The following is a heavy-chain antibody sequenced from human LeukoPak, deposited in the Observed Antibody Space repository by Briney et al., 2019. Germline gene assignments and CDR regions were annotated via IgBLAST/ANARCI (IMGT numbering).Heavy chain of an antibody. CDR1: GFTFSSYG. V-gene: IGHV3-30*03. CDR2: ISYDGSNK. J-gene: IGHJ4*02. Sequence: GRSLRLSCAASGFTFSSYGMHWVLQAPGKGLEWVAVISYDGSNKYYADSVKGRFTISRDNSKNTLYLQMNSLRAEDTAVYYCARDRAYCSGDNCYPGGAFDYWGQGTLVTVSS. D-gene: IGHD2-15*01. CDR3: ARDRAYCSGDNCYPGGAFDY.